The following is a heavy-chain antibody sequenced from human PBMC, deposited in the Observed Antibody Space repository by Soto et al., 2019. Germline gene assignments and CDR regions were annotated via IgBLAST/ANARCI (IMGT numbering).Heavy chain of an antibody. V-gene: IGHV3-48*01. CDR2: ISSSSSTI. Sequence: PGGSLRLSCAASGFTFSSYSMNWVRQAPGKGLEWVSYISSSSSTIYYADSVKGRFTISRDNAKNSLYLQMNSLRSDDTAVYYCARLTTLTNPKYSYYYYMDIWGEGTTVTVSS. CDR3: ARLTTLTNPKYSYYYYMDI. CDR1: GFTFSSYS. D-gene: IGHD5-18*01. J-gene: IGHJ6*03.